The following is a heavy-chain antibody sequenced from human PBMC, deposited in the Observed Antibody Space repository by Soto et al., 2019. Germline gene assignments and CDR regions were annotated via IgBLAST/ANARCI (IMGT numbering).Heavy chain of an antibody. CDR2: INPSGGST. Sequence: QVQLVQSGAEVKKPGASVKVSCKASGYTFTSYYMHWVRQAPGQGLEWMGIINPSGGSTSYAQKFQGRVTMTRDTSTSTVYMELSSLRSEDTAVYYCAREVSWFGEPTGMDVWGQGTTVTVSS. CDR1: GYTFTSYY. V-gene: IGHV1-46*01. D-gene: IGHD3-10*01. CDR3: AREVSWFGEPTGMDV. J-gene: IGHJ6*02.